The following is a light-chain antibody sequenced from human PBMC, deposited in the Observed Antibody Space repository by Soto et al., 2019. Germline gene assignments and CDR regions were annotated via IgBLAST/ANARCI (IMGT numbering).Light chain of an antibody. Sequence: LSPGERATVSCRASQSVYSLLAWFQQKPGQVPRLLIYDAATRATGIPARFSGSGYGTDFTLTISRLEPEDFAVYFCQQRANLWTFGQGTRVQIK. V-gene: IGKV3-11*01. CDR2: DAA. CDR3: QQRANLWT. J-gene: IGKJ1*01. CDR1: QSVYSL.